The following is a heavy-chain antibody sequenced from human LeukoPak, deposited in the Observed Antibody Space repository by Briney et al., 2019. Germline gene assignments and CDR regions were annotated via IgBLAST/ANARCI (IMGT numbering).Heavy chain of an antibody. CDR2: VNQDGSEK. D-gene: IGHD6-13*01. CDR3: VRGSPGYSSSWHAY. V-gene: IGHV3-7*01. Sequence: GGSLRLSCAASGITFSRFWMSWVRQAPGKGLKWVANVNQDGSEKHYVDSVKGRFTISRDDAKNTMYLQMNSLRAEDTAMYYCVRGSPGYSSSWHAYWGQGTLVTVSS. CDR1: GITFSRFW. J-gene: IGHJ4*02.